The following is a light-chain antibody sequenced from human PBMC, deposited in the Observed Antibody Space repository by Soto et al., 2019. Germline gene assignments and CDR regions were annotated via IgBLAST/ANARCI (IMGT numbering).Light chain of an antibody. Sequence: QSALTQPASVSGSPGQSITISCTGTSSDVGGYNYVSWYQQHPGKAPKLMIHEVSNRPSGVSNRFSGSKSGNTASLTISGLLAEDEADYYCSSYTSVSTRIFGTGTKVTVL. CDR3: SSYTSVSTRI. CDR1: SSDVGGYNY. V-gene: IGLV2-14*01. CDR2: EVS. J-gene: IGLJ1*01.